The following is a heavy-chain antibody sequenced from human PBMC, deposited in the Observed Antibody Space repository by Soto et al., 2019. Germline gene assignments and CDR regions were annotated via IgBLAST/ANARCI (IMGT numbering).Heavy chain of an antibody. CDR1: GFTFSSYW. V-gene: IGHV3-74*01. Sequence: EVQLVESGGTLVQRGGSLRLSCAASGFTFSSYWMQWVRQAPGKGLVWVSRINSEGSSTTYADSVKGRFTISRDNAKNTLFWQMDSVRAEDTSVYYCGRALGGTGIVDSWGQGTLVNVSS. D-gene: IGHD7-27*01. CDR2: INSEGSST. J-gene: IGHJ4*02. CDR3: GRALGGTGIVDS.